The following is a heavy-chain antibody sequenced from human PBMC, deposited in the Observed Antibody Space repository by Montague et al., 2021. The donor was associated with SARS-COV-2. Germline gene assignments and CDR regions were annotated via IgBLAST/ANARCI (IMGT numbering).Heavy chain of an antibody. CDR2: IYYSGAI. J-gene: IGHJ4*02. CDR3: AIVGRKQNYYFDY. D-gene: IGHD1-26*01. V-gene: IGHV4-39*01. Sequence: SETLSLTCTVSGGSISSSTYYWGWIRQPPGKGLEWIGNIYYSGAISYTPSLSSRVAISVGTSKNQFSLKLRSVTAADTAVYFCAIVGRKQNYYFDYWGQGALVTVSS. CDR1: GGSISSSTYY.